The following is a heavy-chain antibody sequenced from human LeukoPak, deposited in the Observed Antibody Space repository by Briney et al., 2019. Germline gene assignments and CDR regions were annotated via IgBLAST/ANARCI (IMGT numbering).Heavy chain of an antibody. J-gene: IGHJ4*02. CDR1: GFTFSSYD. CDR3: ARGQWGSSGYYFDY. Sequence: GSLRLSCAASGFTFSSYDMHWVRQATGKGLEWVSAIGTAGDTYYPGSVKGRFTISRENAKNSLYLQMNSLRAGDTAVYYCARGQWGSSGYYFDYWGQGTLVTVSS. V-gene: IGHV3-13*01. CDR2: IGTAGDT. D-gene: IGHD3-22*01.